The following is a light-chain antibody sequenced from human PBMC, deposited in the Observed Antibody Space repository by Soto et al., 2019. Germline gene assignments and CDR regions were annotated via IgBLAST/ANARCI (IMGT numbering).Light chain of an antibody. V-gene: IGLV1-40*01. Sequence: QSVLTQPPSGSGAPGQRVTISGSGSSSNIGAGYGVHWYQQRPGTAPRLVISGNSNRPSGVPDRFSGSTSGTSASLAIPGLQAEDEGDYSCQSYDSILSASYVFGTGTKVTVL. J-gene: IGLJ1*01. CDR1: SSNIGAGYG. CDR3: QSYDSILSASYV. CDR2: GNS.